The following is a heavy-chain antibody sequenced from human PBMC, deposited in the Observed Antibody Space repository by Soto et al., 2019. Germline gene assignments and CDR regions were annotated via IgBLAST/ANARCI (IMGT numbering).Heavy chain of an antibody. V-gene: IGHV4-39*01. J-gene: IGHJ4*02. CDR3: ARRVYSGSGRDYFDR. Sequence: QLQLQESGPGLVKPSETLSLICSVSGGPISSSGHFWAWIRQPPGRGLEWLATIYYTGTTYYNPSLKSRLTISMDTSKDQFSLYLTSMTAADTALYFCARRVYSGSGRDYFDRWGQGSLVTVSS. CDR1: GGPISSSGHF. D-gene: IGHD1-26*01. CDR2: IYYTGTT.